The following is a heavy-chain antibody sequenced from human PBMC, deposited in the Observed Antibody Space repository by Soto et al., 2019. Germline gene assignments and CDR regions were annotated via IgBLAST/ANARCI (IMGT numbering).Heavy chain of an antibody. CDR3: ARALFPDVDIYAMDV. Sequence: PGGSLRLSCAASGFTFRDHAMHCVRQAPGKGREWLAIIWNDGSDKFYAGSVQGRFTISRDNSKNTVYLQMNTLSAEDTAVYYCARALFPDVDIYAMDVWGQGTKVTVSS. V-gene: IGHV3-33*01. CDR2: IWNDGSDK. J-gene: IGHJ6*02. CDR1: GFTFRDHA. D-gene: IGHD5-12*01.